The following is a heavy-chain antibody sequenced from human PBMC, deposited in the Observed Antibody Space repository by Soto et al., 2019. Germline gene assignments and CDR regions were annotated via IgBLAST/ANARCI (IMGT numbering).Heavy chain of an antibody. CDR3: SGCSGGACHQNYGMDV. CDR2: ISPSTSHI. D-gene: IGHD2-15*01. V-gene: IGHV3-21*01. CDR1: GFTFSRCT. Sequence: EGHLVESGGGLVKPGGSLRLCCAVSGFTFSRCTMNWVRQAPGKGLEWVSSISPSTSHIYYADSVKGRFTISRDNAKNSLFLQMNSLRAEYTAVYYCSGCSGGACHQNYGMDVWGQGTTVTVSS. J-gene: IGHJ6*02.